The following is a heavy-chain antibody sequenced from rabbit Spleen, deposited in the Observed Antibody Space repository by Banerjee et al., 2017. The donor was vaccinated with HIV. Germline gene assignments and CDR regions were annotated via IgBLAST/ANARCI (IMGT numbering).Heavy chain of an antibody. Sequence: QEQLEESGGGLVQPEGSLTLTCTASGFSFNDDYYVCWVRQAPGKGLECIACIYAGSSGSTYYASWAIGRFTISKTSSTTVTLQMTSLTVADTATYFCARFYAGYGDFGYAAMWGPGTLVTVS. V-gene: IGHV1S45*01. CDR2: IYAGSSGST. CDR1: GFSFNDDYY. J-gene: IGHJ4*01. D-gene: IGHD7-1*01. CDR3: ARFYAGYGDFGYAAM.